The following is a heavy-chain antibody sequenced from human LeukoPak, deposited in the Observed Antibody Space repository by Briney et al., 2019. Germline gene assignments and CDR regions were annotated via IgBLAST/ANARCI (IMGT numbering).Heavy chain of an antibody. J-gene: IGHJ3*02. CDR1: GFTFSSYG. Sequence: TGGSLRLSCAASGFTFSSYGMHWVRQAPGKGLEWVAVISYDGSNKYYADSVKGRFTISRDNSKNTLYLQMNSLRAEDTAVYYCAKGLDIVVGDDAFDIWGQGTMVTVSS. CDR2: ISYDGSNK. CDR3: AKGLDIVVGDDAFDI. V-gene: IGHV3-30*18. D-gene: IGHD2-21*01.